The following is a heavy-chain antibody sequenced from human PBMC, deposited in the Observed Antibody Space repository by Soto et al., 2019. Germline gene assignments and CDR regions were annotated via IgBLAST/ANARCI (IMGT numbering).Heavy chain of an antibody. J-gene: IGHJ4*02. CDR2: TRNKAHSYTT. CDR3: ARATTVTDY. V-gene: IGHV3-72*01. Sequence: EVQLVESGGGLVQPGGSLRLSCAASGFTFSDHYMDWVRQAPGKGLEWVGRTRNKAHSYTTEYAASVKGRFTISGDDSKNSLYLQMNSLKTEDTAVYYCARATTVTDYWGQGTLVTVSS. CDR1: GFTFSDHY. D-gene: IGHD4-17*01.